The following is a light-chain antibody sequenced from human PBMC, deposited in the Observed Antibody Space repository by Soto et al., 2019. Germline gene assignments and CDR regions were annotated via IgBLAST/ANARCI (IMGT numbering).Light chain of an antibody. J-gene: IGKJ5*01. CDR3: QQYNNLPIT. Sequence: EMVMTQSPATLSVSPGERATLSCRASQSVSSNLAWYQQKPGQVPRLLIYGASTRATGIPARFSDSGSGTEFTLTISSLQSEDFAVYYCQQYNNLPITFGQGTRLEIK. CDR1: QSVSSN. V-gene: IGKV3-15*01. CDR2: GAS.